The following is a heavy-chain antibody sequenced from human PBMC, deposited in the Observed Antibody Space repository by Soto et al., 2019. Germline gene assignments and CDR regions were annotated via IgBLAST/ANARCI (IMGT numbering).Heavy chain of an antibody. CDR2: IHYSGGATYSP. CDR1: GASISSGGYY. Sequence: SETLSLTCTVSGASISSGGYYWTWIRQHPGKGLEWLGYIHYSGGATYSPSYNPSLKSRIAISVDTSKSLFSLKLSSVTAADTAVYYCARQLRFLEWLLAQGGGWFDPWGQGTLVTVSS. D-gene: IGHD3-3*01. V-gene: IGHV4-31*03. J-gene: IGHJ5*02. CDR3: ARQLRFLEWLLAQGGGWFDP.